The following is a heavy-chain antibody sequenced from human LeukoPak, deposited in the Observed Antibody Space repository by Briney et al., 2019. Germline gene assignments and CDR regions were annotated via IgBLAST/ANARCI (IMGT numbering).Heavy chain of an antibody. D-gene: IGHD6-19*01. CDR3: ARGREQWLTS. CDR2: SNAGDDKT. J-gene: IGHJ5*02. CDR1: GYTFTNYT. Sequence: ASVKVSCKASGYTFTNYTIHWVRQAPGQRLEWMGWSNAGDDKTEYSQEFQGRITITRDTSASTAYMELSSLRSEDTAVYYRARGREQWLTSWGQGTLVTVSS. V-gene: IGHV1-3*02.